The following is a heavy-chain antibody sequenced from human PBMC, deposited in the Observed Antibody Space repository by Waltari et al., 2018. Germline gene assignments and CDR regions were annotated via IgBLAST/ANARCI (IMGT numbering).Heavy chain of an antibody. D-gene: IGHD3-22*01. V-gene: IGHV3-30-3*01. Sequence: QVQLVESGGGVVQPGRSLRLSCAASGFTFSSYAMHWVRQAPGKGLEWVAVISYDGSNKYYADSVKGRFTISRDNSKNTLYLQMNSLRAEDTAVYYCARARNYYDSSDLDYWGQGTLDTVSS. CDR2: ISYDGSNK. CDR3: ARARNYYDSSDLDY. CDR1: GFTFSSYA. J-gene: IGHJ4*02.